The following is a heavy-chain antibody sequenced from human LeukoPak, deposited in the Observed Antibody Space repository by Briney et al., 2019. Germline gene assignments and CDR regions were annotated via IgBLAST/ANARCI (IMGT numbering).Heavy chain of an antibody. Sequence: SETLSLTCAVYGGSFSGYYWSWIRQLPGKGLEWIGEINHSGSTNYNPSLKSRVTISVDTSKNQFSLKLSSVTAADTAVYYCARGLGVFDYWGQGTLVTVSS. CDR3: ARGLGVFDY. D-gene: IGHD3-16*01. CDR2: INHSGST. J-gene: IGHJ4*02. CDR1: GGSFSGYY. V-gene: IGHV4-34*01.